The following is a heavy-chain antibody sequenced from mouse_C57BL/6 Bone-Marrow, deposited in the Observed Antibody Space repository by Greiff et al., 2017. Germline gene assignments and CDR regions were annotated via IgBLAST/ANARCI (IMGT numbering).Heavy chain of an antibody. V-gene: IGHV1-18*01. Sequence: EVQLQQSGPELVKPGASVKIPCKASGYTFTDYNMDWVKQSHGKSLEWIGDINPNNGGTIYNQKFKGKSTLTVDKASSTAYMELRSLTSEDTAVYYCARRGYYYGSSPWFAYWGQGTLVTVSA. CDR1: GYTFTDYN. CDR3: ARRGYYYGSSPWFAY. CDR2: INPNNGGT. J-gene: IGHJ3*01. D-gene: IGHD1-1*01.